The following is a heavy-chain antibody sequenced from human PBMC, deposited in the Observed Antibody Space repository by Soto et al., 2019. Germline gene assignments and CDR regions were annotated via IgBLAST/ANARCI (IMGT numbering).Heavy chain of an antibody. CDR2: IIPIFGTA. J-gene: IGHJ6*02. Sequence: GASVKVSCKASGGTFSSYAISWVRQAPGQGLEWMGGIIPIFGTANYAQKFQGRVTITADESTSTAYMELSSLRSEDTAVYYCARYRRRDGYPFYYGMDVWGQGTTVTVSS. CDR1: GGTFSSYA. CDR3: ARYRRRDGYPFYYGMDV. V-gene: IGHV1-69*13. D-gene: IGHD5-12*01.